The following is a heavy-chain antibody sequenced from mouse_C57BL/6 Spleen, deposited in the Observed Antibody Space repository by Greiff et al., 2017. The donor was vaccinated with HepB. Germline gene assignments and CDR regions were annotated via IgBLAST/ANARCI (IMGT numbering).Heavy chain of an antibody. CDR1: GYTFTDYE. Sequence: VQLQESGAELVRPGASVTLSCKASGYTFTDYEMHWVKQTPVHGLEWIGAIDPETGGTAYNQKFKGKAILTADKSSSTAYMELRSLTSEDSAVYYCTRDGSSFSYYFDYWGQGTTLTVSS. D-gene: IGHD1-1*01. V-gene: IGHV1-15*01. CDR2: IDPETGGT. CDR3: TRDGSSFSYYFDY. J-gene: IGHJ2*01.